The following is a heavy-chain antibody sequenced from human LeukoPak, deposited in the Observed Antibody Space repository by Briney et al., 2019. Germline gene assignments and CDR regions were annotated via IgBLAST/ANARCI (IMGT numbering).Heavy chain of an antibody. Sequence: PSETLSLTCAVYGGSFSGYYWSWIRQPPGKGLEWIGEINHGGSTNYNPSLKSRVTISVDTSKNQFSLKLSSVTAADTAVYYCARAGDDYVWGSYRPAFDYWGQGTLVTVSS. V-gene: IGHV4-34*01. J-gene: IGHJ4*02. CDR2: INHGGST. CDR3: ARAGDDYVWGSYRPAFDY. D-gene: IGHD3-16*02. CDR1: GGSFSGYY.